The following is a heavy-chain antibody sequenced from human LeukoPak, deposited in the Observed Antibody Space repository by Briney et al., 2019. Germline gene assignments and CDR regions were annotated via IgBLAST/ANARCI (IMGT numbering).Heavy chain of an antibody. D-gene: IGHD2-2*02. V-gene: IGHV1-18*01. Sequence: ASVKVSCKASGYTFTSYDISWVRQAPGQGLEWMGWISAYNGNTNYAQKLQGRVTMTTDTSTSTAYMELRSLRSDDTAVYYCARGVAAAITDWSDPWGQGTLVTVFS. CDR3: ARGVAAAITDWSDP. CDR1: GYTFTSYD. CDR2: ISAYNGNT. J-gene: IGHJ5*02.